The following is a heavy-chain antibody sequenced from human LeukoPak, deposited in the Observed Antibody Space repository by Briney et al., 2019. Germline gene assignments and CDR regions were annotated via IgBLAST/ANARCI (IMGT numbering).Heavy chain of an antibody. D-gene: IGHD5-18*01. CDR3: ARELGYSYGPNDAFDI. CDR1: GYTFTSYG. Sequence: ASVKISCKASGYTFTSYGISWVRQAPGQGLEWMGWISAYNGNTNYAQKLQGRVTMTTDTSTSTAYMELRSLRSDDTAVYYCARELGYSYGPNDAFDIWGQGTMVTVSS. V-gene: IGHV1-18*01. J-gene: IGHJ3*02. CDR2: ISAYNGNT.